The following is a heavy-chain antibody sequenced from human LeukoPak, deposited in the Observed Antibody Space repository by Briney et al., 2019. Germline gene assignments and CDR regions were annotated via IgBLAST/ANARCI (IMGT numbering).Heavy chain of an antibody. V-gene: IGHV1-46*01. D-gene: IGHD1-26*01. J-gene: IGHJ4*02. CDR2: INPSGGST. CDR1: GYTFTSYY. Sequence: ASVKVSCKASGYTFTSYYMHWVRQAPGQGLEWMGIINPSGGSTSYAQKLQGRVTMTTDTSTSTAYMELRSLRSDDTAVYYCARDTMGASYGYWGQGTLVTVSS. CDR3: ARDTMGASYGY.